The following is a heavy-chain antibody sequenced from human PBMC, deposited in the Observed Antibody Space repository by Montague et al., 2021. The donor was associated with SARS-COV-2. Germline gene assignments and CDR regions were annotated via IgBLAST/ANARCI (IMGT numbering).Heavy chain of an antibody. CDR3: ARLRDGVVPSPILGVGPYYSYYYMDV. J-gene: IGHJ6*03. CDR1: GTSFSGYY. D-gene: IGHD3-10*01. Sequence: SETLSLTCAVHGTSFSGYYWNWIRQPPGKGLEWIGEISHGGSTKYSPSLKSRLTISADTPKNQFSLKLTSVAAADTAVYYCARLRDGVVPSPILGVGPYYSYYYMDVWGRGTTVTVSS. V-gene: IGHV4-34*01. CDR2: ISHGGST.